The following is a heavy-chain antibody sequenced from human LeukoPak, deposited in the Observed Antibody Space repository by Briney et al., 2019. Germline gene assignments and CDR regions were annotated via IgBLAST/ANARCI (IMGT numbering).Heavy chain of an antibody. J-gene: IGHJ4*02. CDR2: INQDGSAQ. CDR1: GFTSGTSW. Sequence: GGSLRLSCAASGFTSGTSWISWVRQAPGKGREWVANINQDGSAQYYVDSVKGRFTISRDNAKSSLYLQMNSLRAEDTAVYYCARSARWGQGTLVTVSS. CDR3: ARSAR. V-gene: IGHV3-7*01.